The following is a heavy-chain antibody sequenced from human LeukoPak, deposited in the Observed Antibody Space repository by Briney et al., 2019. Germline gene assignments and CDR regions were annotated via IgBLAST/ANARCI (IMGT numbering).Heavy chain of an antibody. CDR1: GFTFDDYG. V-gene: IGHV3-21*01. J-gene: IGHJ3*02. CDR2: ISSSSSYI. D-gene: IGHD3-10*01. Sequence: GGSLRLSCAASGFTFDDYGMNWVRQAPGKGLEWVSSISSSSSYIYYADSVKGRFTISRDNAKNSLYLQMNSLRAEDTAVYYCARSRGVDAFDIWGQGTMVTVSS. CDR3: ARSRGVDAFDI.